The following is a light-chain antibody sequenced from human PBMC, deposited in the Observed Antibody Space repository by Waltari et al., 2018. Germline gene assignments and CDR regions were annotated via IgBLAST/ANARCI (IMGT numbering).Light chain of an antibody. Sequence: DLQVTQSPSTLSASVGDRVTSTCRASQGLVVWFAWYQQKPGKAPRLLIYKASYLESGVPSRFSGSASGTAFTLTISSLQADDFATYYCLQYNSYPWTFGQGTTVEIK. CDR3: LQYNSYPWT. CDR1: QGLVVW. V-gene: IGKV1-5*03. CDR2: KAS. J-gene: IGKJ1*01.